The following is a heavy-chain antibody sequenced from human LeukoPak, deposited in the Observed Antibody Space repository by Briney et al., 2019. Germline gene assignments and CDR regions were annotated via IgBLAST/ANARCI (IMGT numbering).Heavy chain of an antibody. J-gene: IGHJ5*02. CDR2: ISYDGSNK. CDR1: GFTFSSYG. CDR3: AKGMREGGSWFDP. D-gene: IGHD3-16*01. Sequence: GRSLRLYCAASGFTFSSYGMHWVRQAPGKGLEWVAVISYDGSNKYYADSVKGRFTISRDNSKNTLYLQMNSLRAEDTAVYYCAKGMREGGSWFDPWGQGTLVTVSS. V-gene: IGHV3-30*18.